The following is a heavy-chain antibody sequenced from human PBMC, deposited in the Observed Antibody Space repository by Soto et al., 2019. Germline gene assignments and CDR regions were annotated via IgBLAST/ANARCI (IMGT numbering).Heavy chain of an antibody. Sequence: GSLRLSCAASGFTFSNYWMYWVRQAPGKGLVWVSHINSAESGATYADSVKGRFTISRDNAKNTLYLQMSSLRAEDTAVYYCARDSSYVMAVCGQGTTVPVSS. CDR3: ARDSSYVMAV. J-gene: IGHJ6*02. V-gene: IGHV3-74*01. D-gene: IGHD2-2*01. CDR1: GFTFSNYW. CDR2: INSAESGA.